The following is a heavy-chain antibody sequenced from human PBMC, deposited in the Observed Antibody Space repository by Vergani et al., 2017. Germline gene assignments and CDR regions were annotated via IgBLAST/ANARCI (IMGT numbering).Heavy chain of an antibody. CDR2: ISGSGGST. J-gene: IGHJ3*02. CDR3: ARFWSGYPYDAFDI. D-gene: IGHD3-3*01. V-gene: IGHV3-23*01. CDR1: GFTFSSYA. Sequence: EVQLLESGGGLVQPGGSLRLSCAVSGFTFSSYAMSWVRQAPGKGLKWVSTISGSGGSTSYAQKFQGRVTMTRDTSTSTVYMELSSLRSEDTAVYYCARFWSGYPYDAFDIWGQGTMVTVSS.